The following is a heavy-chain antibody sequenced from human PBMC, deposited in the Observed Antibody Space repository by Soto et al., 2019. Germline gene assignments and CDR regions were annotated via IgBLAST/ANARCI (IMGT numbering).Heavy chain of an antibody. Sequence: SEILSLTCTVSGGSISSYYWSWIRQPPGKGLEWIGYIYYSGSTNYNPSLKSRVTISVDTSKNQFSLKLSSVTAADTAVYYCARHSGWYVADYYYYMDVWGKGTTVTVSS. CDR2: IYYSGST. D-gene: IGHD6-19*01. CDR1: GGSISSYY. V-gene: IGHV4-59*08. CDR3: ARHSGWYVADYYYYMDV. J-gene: IGHJ6*03.